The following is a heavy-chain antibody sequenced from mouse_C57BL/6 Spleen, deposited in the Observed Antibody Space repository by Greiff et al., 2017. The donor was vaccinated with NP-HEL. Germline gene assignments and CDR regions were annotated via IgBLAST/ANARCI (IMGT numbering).Heavy chain of an antibody. D-gene: IGHD1-3*01. J-gene: IGHJ4*01. Sequence: QVHVKQSGPGLVQPSQSLSITCTVSGFSLTSYGVHWVRQSPGKGLEWLGVIWSGGSTDYNAAFISRLSISKDNSKSQVFFKMNSLQADDTAIYYCARTREWERAYAMDYWGQGTSVTVSS. CDR2: IWSGGST. CDR3: ARTREWERAYAMDY. V-gene: IGHV2-2*01. CDR1: GFSLTSYG.